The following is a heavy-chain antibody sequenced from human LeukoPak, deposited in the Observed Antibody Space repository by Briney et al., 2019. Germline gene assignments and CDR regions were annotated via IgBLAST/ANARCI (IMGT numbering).Heavy chain of an antibody. Sequence: PGGSLRLSCAASGFTFSSYAMHWVRQAPGKGLEWVAVISYGGSNKYYADSVKGRFTISRDNSKNTLYLQMNSLRAEDTAVYYCARARGIAVAGFDYWGQGTLVTVSS. CDR2: ISYGGSNK. V-gene: IGHV3-30-3*01. CDR1: GFTFSSYA. J-gene: IGHJ4*02. D-gene: IGHD6-19*01. CDR3: ARARGIAVAGFDY.